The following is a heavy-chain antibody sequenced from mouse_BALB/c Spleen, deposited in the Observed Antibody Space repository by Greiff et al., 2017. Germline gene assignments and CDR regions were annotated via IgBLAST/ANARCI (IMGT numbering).Heavy chain of an antibody. V-gene: IGHV3-2*02. D-gene: IGHD1-1*01. Sequence: VQLKESGPGLVKPSQSLSLTCTVTGYSITSDYAWNWIRQFPGNKLEWMGYISYSGSTSYNPSLKSRISITRDTSKNQFFLQLNSVTTEDTATYYCAREGDYGSSYGYFDVWGAGTTVTVSS. J-gene: IGHJ1*01. CDR3: AREGDYGSSYGYFDV. CDR1: GYSITSDYA. CDR2: ISYSGST.